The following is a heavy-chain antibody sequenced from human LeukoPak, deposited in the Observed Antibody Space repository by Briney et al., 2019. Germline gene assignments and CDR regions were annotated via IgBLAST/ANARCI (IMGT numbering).Heavy chain of an antibody. J-gene: IGHJ6*03. CDR3: ARDGGWYKRGLDYFYYYMDV. CDR1: GFFFDDYG. D-gene: IGHD6-19*01. Sequence: GGSLRLACAASGFFFDDYGMGWVRQAPGKGLEWVSRIKSKGGNTDYADSVKGRVTISRDNAKNSLYLQMNSLIAEDTALYSCARDGGWYKRGLDYFYYYMDVWGTGTTVTVSS. CDR2: IKSKGGNT. V-gene: IGHV3-20*04.